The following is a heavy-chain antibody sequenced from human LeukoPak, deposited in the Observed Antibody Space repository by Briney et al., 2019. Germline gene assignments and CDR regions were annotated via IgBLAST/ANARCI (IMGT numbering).Heavy chain of an antibody. CDR2: IIPILGIA. CDR1: GYTFTSYD. V-gene: IGHV1-69*04. CDR3: ARDPSGYYDSSGYFD. J-gene: IGHJ4*02. Sequence: SVKVSCKASGYTFTSYDINWVRQATGQGLEWMGRIIPILGIANYAQKFQGRVTITADKSTSTAYMELSSLRSEDTAVYYCARDPSGYYDSSGYFDWGQGTLVTVSS. D-gene: IGHD3-22*01.